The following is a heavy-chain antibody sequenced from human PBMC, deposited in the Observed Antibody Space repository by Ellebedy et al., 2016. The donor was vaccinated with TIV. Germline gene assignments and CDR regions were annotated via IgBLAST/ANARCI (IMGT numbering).Heavy chain of an antibody. CDR2: INQDGSEK. J-gene: IGHJ3*02. Sequence: GESLKISCAASAFSFSSYWMTWVRQAPGKGLEWVANINQDGSEKHYVDSVEGRFTISRDNAKKSLYLQMISLRAEDTAVYYCASDGSYGDFLSPTHAFENWGQGTTVTVSS. D-gene: IGHD4-17*01. CDR3: ASDGSYGDFLSPTHAFEN. CDR1: AFSFSSYW. V-gene: IGHV3-7*01.